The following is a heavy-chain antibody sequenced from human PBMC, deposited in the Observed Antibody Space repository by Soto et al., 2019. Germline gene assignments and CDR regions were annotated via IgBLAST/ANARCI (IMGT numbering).Heavy chain of an antibody. CDR1: GNNFTQYR. Sequence: QVQLVQSGADVKKPGASVKISCKASGNNFTQYRIHWVRQAPGQRLEWMGWITAGDAKTEYSQKFQGRVTISRDISATTVYLDLDSLRSEDTAVYYCARDLYSSSWFWFDPWGRGTQVIVSS. J-gene: IGHJ5*02. V-gene: IGHV1-3*01. D-gene: IGHD2-2*01. CDR3: ARDLYSSSWFWFDP. CDR2: ITAGDAKT.